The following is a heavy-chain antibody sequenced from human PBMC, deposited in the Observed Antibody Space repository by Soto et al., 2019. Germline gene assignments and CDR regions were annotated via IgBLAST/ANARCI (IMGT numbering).Heavy chain of an antibody. V-gene: IGHV4-59*09. Sequence: GSDNYNPSLKSRVTTSIDTSKNQFSLNLRSVTAADSAVYYCARGRVYGYGIDYWGQGTLVTVSS. J-gene: IGHJ4*02. CDR2: GSD. CDR3: ARGRVYGYGIDY. D-gene: IGHD5-18*01.